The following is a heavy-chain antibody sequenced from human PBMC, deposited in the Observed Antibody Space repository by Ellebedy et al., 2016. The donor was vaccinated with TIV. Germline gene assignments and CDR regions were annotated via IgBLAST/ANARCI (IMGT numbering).Heavy chain of an antibody. CDR1: KLTVNYNH. CDR2: IYTDDTT. D-gene: IGHD3-16*02. CDR3: MKEQMITFGGVIVMSAFDI. J-gene: IGHJ3*02. Sequence: GGSLRLSCAASKLTVNYNHMNWVRQAPGKGPEWVSGIYTDDTTYYTDSVKGRFTISRDTSKNTLYLQMSSLRAEDTAVYYCMKEQMITFGGVIVMSAFDIWGQGTMVTVSS. V-gene: IGHV3-66*01.